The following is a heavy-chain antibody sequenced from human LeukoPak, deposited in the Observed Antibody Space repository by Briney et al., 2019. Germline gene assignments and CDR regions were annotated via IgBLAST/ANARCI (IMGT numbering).Heavy chain of an antibody. J-gene: IGHJ5*02. V-gene: IGHV4-59*01. Sequence: PSETLSLTCTVSGGSISSYYWSWIRQPPRKGLEWIGYIYYSGSTNYNPSLKSRVTISVDTSKNQFSLKLSSVTAADTAVYYCARAVTIFMGWFDPWGQGTLVTVSS. CDR1: GGSISSYY. D-gene: IGHD3-3*01. CDR2: IYYSGST. CDR3: ARAVTIFMGWFDP.